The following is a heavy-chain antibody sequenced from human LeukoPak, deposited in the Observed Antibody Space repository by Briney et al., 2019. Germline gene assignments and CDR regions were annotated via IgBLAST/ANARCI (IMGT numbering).Heavy chain of an antibody. J-gene: IGHJ4*02. D-gene: IGHD4-17*01. CDR1: GYTFTTYY. Sequence: ASVKVSCKASGYTFTTYYMHWVRQAPGQGLEWMGIISPSGGSTSYAQQLQGRVTMTRDTSTSTVYMELSSLRSDDTAVYYCAVGGEYGRNYVDYWGQGTLVTVSA. CDR2: ISPSGGST. CDR3: AVGGEYGRNYVDY. V-gene: IGHV1-46*01.